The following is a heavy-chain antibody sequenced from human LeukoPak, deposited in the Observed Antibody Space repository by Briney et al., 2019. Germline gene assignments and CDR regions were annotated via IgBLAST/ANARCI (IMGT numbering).Heavy chain of an antibody. D-gene: IGHD5-12*01. CDR1: GFTFDDYA. CDR3: AKEGGYSGYDLGTLLGY. V-gene: IGHV3-43D*03. J-gene: IGHJ4*02. CDR2: ISWDGGST. Sequence: GGSLRLSCAASGFTFDDYAMHWVRQAPGKGLEWVSLISWDGGSTYYADSVKGRFTISRDNSKNSLYLQMNSLRAEDTALYYCAKEGGYSGYDLGTLLGYWGQGTLVTVSS.